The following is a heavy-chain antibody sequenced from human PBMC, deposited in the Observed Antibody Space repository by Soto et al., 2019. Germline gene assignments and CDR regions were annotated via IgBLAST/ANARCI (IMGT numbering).Heavy chain of an antibody. D-gene: IGHD3-10*01. V-gene: IGHV5-51*01. CDR3: ARKYYYGAGTLDY. CDR2: IYPGDSET. Sequence: GETLKFSCKGSGYTFTNYWIGWVRQMPGKGLEWMGIIYPGDSETRYSPSFQGQVTMSADKSISTAYLQWSSLKASDSAMYYCARKYYYGAGTLDYWGQGTLVTVSS. CDR1: GYTFTNYW. J-gene: IGHJ4*02.